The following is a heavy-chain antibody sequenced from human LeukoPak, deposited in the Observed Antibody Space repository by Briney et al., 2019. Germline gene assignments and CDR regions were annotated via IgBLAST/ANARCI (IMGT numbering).Heavy chain of an antibody. CDR1: GYSVGSAYY. CDR2: ISHNGNA. CDR3: ARDPNWDSWFDP. V-gene: IGHV4-38-2*02. J-gene: IGHJ5*02. Sequence: SETLSLTCAVSGYSVGSAYYWVWIRQPPRKGLEWIGTISHNGNAYYNPSLTSRLAMSVETSKNQFSLHMNSVTAADTAVYFCARDPNWDSWFDPWGQGALVTVSS. D-gene: IGHD3-16*01.